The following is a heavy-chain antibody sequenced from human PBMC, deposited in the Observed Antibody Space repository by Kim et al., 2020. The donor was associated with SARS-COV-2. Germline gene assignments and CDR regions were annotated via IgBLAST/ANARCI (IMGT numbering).Heavy chain of an antibody. Sequence: SEKFHGRLTMTRETSASATYLELSSLTSEDTAVYYCARGGPFSGSGSPFDFWGQGTLVTVSS. D-gene: IGHD3-10*01. CDR3: ARGGPFSGSGSPFDF. V-gene: IGHV1-3*01. J-gene: IGHJ4*02.